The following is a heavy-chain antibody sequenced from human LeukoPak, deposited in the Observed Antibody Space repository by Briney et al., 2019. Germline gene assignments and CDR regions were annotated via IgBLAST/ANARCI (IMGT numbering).Heavy chain of an antibody. D-gene: IGHD3-10*01. CDR1: GGSISSYY. CDR3: AGVLARITMVPNVGAFDI. V-gene: IGHV4-59*01. J-gene: IGHJ3*02. Sequence: SETLSLTCTVSGGSISSYYWSWIRQPPGKGLEWIGYIYYSGSTNYNPSLKSRVTISVDTSKDQFSLKLSSVTAADTAVYYCAGVLARITMVPNVGAFDIWGQGTMVTVSS. CDR2: IYYSGST.